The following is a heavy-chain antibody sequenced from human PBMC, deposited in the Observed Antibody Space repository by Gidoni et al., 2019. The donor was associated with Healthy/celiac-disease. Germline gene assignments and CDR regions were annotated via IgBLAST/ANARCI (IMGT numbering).Heavy chain of an antibody. D-gene: IGHD3-3*01. J-gene: IGHJ4*02. CDR2: IYYSGRT. Sequence: HLQLQESGPGLVKLSETPSLTCPSSAASIISSSYYWGWIRQPPGKGLEWIGSIYYSGRTYYNPSLQSRVTISVDTSKNQFSLKLRSVTAADTAVYYCARHYTGYQLVDYWGQGTLVTVSS. V-gene: IGHV4-39*07. CDR3: ARHYTGYQLVDY. CDR1: AASIISSSYY.